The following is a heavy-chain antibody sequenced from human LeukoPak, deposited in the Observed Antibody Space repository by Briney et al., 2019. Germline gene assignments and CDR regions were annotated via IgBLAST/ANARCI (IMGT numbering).Heavy chain of an antibody. CDR2: ISAYNGNT. J-gene: IGHJ5*02. V-gene: IGHV1-18*01. D-gene: IGHD3-9*01. CDR3: ARDGTYYDILTGYYMCWFDP. Sequence: ASVKVSCMASGYTFTSYGISWVRQAPGQGLEWMGWISAYNGNTNYAQKLQGRVTMTTDTSTSTAYMELRSLRSDDTAVYYCARDGTYYDILTGYYMCWFDPWGQGTLVTVSS. CDR1: GYTFTSYG.